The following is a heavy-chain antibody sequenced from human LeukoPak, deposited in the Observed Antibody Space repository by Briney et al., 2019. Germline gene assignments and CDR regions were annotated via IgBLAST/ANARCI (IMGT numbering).Heavy chain of an antibody. CDR3: ARGAYSSSWNLDH. V-gene: IGHV3-23*01. D-gene: IGHD6-13*01. J-gene: IGHJ4*02. CDR2: ISGSGGNT. CDR1: GFTFSSYT. Sequence: GGSLRLSCAASGFTFSSYTMSWVRQAPGKGLEWVSAISGSGGNTYYADSVKGRFTISRDNSKNTLYLQMNSLRAEDTAVYYCARGAYSSSWNLDHWGQGTLVTVSS.